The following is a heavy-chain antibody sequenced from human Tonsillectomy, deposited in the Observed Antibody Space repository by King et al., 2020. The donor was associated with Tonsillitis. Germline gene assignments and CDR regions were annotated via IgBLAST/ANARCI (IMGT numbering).Heavy chain of an antibody. D-gene: IGHD1-7*01. CDR1: GFTFSSYW. CDR3: ARVPWNYYFDY. J-gene: IGHJ4*02. Sequence: VQLVESGGGLVQPGGSLRLSCAASGFTFSSYWMSWVRQAPGKGLEWVANIKQDGSEKYYVDSVKGRFTISRDNAKNSLYLQMNSLRVEDTAVYYCARVPWNYYFDYWGQGTLVTVSS. V-gene: IGHV3-7*01. CDR2: IKQDGSEK.